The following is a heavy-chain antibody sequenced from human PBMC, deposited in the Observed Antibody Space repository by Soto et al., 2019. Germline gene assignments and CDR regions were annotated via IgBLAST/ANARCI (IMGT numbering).Heavy chain of an antibody. Sequence: QVQLVQSGAEVKKPGASVKVSCKASGYTFTSYAMHWVRQAPGQRLAWMGWIKAGNGNTKYSQKLQGRVTITRDTTASTACMELSSLRSEDTAVYYCASTQDCSSTSCYGYFDYWGQGTLVTVSS. CDR1: GYTFTSYA. CDR3: ASTQDCSSTSCYGYFDY. V-gene: IGHV1-3*01. J-gene: IGHJ4*02. CDR2: IKAGNGNT. D-gene: IGHD2-2*01.